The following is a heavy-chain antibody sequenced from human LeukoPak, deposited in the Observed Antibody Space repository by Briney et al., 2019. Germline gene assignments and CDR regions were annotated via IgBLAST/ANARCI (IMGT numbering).Heavy chain of an antibody. D-gene: IGHD6-6*01. CDR3: ARDRDSSSSGYYYGMDV. Sequence: GGSLRLSCAASGFTFSDYGMSWVRQAPGKGLEWVANIKQDGSEKYYVDSVKGRFTISRDNAKNSLYLQMNSLRAEDTAVYYCARDRDSSSSGYYYGMDVWGQGTTVTVSS. CDR2: IKQDGSEK. J-gene: IGHJ6*02. CDR1: GFTFSDYG. V-gene: IGHV3-7*01.